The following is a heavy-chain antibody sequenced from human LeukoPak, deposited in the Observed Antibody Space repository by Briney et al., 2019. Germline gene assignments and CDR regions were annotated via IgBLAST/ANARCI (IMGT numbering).Heavy chain of an antibody. CDR3: ARALRYFDWLSTSPEYNWFDP. CDR2: ISSSSSTI. CDR1: VFTFSSYS. J-gene: IGHJ5*02. Sequence: PGGSLRLSCAASVFTFSSYSMNWVRQAPGKGLEWVSYISSSSSTIYYADSVKSRFTISRDNAKNSLYLQMNSLRAEDTAVYYCARALRYFDWLSTSPEYNWFDPWGQGTLVTVSS. V-gene: IGHV3-48*01. D-gene: IGHD3-9*01.